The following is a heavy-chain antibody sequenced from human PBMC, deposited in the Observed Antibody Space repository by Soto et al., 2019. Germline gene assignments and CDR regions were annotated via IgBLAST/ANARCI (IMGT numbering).Heavy chain of an antibody. CDR1: GFTFSSDW. CDR2: IKQDGSEK. V-gene: IGHV3-7*03. J-gene: IGHJ4*02. Sequence: PGGSLRLSCAASGFTFSSDWMSWVRQAPGKGVEWGANIKQDGSEKYYVASLKGRFTLSRDHAKNSLYLQINRLRAEAPAVSYCASATSGWFYYFDYWGQGPLVPVSS. D-gene: IGHD6-19*01. CDR3: ASATSGWFYYFDY.